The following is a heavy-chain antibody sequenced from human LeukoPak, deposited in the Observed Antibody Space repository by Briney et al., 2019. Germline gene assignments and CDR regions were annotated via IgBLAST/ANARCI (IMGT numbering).Heavy chain of an antibody. Sequence: PGGSLRLSCAASGFTLRVYAMHWVRQAPGKGLVWVALTSYDGSNQYYADSVKGRFTISRDNSKNTLYLQMNSLRAEDTAVYYCARDLVRGPSSHYYYGMDVWGQGTTVTVSS. CDR2: TSYDGSNQ. CDR1: GFTLRVYA. D-gene: IGHD3-10*01. J-gene: IGHJ6*02. CDR3: ARDLVRGPSSHYYYGMDV. V-gene: IGHV3-30*14.